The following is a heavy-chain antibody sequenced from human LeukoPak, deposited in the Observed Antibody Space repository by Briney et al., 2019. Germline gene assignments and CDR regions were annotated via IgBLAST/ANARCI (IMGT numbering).Heavy chain of an antibody. CDR2: ISWNRGTI. V-gene: IGHV3-9*01. Sequence: GRSLRLSCAASGFTFDDYGMHWVQQPPGKGLEWVSGISWNRGTIGYADSVKGRFTISRDNARNSLYLQMNSLRAEDTAFYYCAKDRSYGGFDYWGQGTLVTVSS. D-gene: IGHD3-10*01. CDR1: GFTFDDYG. J-gene: IGHJ4*02. CDR3: AKDRSYGGFDY.